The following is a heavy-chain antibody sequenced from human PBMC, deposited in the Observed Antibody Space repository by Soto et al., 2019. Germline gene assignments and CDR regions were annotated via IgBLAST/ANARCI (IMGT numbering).Heavy chain of an antibody. Sequence: PGGSLRLSCAASGFTFSSYSMNWVRQAPGKGLEWVSYISSSSSTIYYADSVKGRFTISRDNAKNSLYLQMNSLRDEDTAVYYCARVDSSGYYLVDYYYYGMDVWGQGTTVTVSS. CDR3: ARVDSSGYYLVDYYYYGMDV. CDR1: GFTFSSYS. J-gene: IGHJ6*02. V-gene: IGHV3-48*02. D-gene: IGHD3-22*01. CDR2: ISSSSSTI.